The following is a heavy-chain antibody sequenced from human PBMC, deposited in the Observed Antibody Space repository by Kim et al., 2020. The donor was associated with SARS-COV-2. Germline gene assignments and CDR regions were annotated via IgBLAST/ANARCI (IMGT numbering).Heavy chain of an antibody. D-gene: IGHD2-2*01. V-gene: IGHV3-30-3*01. CDR2: ISYDGSNK. Sequence: GGSLRLSCAASGFTFSSYAMHWVRQAPGKGLEWVAVISYDGSNKYYADSVKGRFTISRDNSKNTLYLQMNSLRAEDTAVYYCARDGWEYQLLWRIDFYYYYYYMDVWGKGTTVTVSS. CDR1: GFTFSSYA. J-gene: IGHJ6*03. CDR3: ARDGWEYQLLWRIDFYYYYYYMDV.